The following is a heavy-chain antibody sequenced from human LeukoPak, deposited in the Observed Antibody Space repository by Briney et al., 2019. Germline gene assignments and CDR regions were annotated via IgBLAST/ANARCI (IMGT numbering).Heavy chain of an antibody. CDR1: GFTFSNYW. J-gene: IGHJ3*02. V-gene: IGHV3-74*01. CDR3: ARADSGYYGDAFDI. D-gene: IGHD3-22*01. Sequence: GGSLRLSCAASGFTFSNYWMHWVRQAPGKGLVWVSRIDSDGTSTTYADSVKGRFTISRDNAKNTLYLQMNSLRAEDTAVYYCARADSGYYGDAFDIWGQGTMVTVSS. CDR2: IDSDGTST.